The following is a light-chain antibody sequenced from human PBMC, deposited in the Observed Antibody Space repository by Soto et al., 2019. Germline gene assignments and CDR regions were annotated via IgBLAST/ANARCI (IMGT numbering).Light chain of an antibody. Sequence: QSVLTQPASVSGSPGQSITISCTGTSSDVGGYNYVSWYQQHPGKAPKLIIYGVSNRPSGVSNRFSGSKSGNTASLTISGLQAEDEADYYCSSYRSSSTLDYVFGTGTKGTVL. V-gene: IGLV2-14*01. CDR2: GVS. J-gene: IGLJ1*01. CDR3: SSYRSSSTLDYV. CDR1: SSDVGGYNY.